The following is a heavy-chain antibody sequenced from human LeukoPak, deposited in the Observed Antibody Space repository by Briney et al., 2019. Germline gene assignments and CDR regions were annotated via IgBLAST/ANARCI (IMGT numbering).Heavy chain of an antibody. D-gene: IGHD6-6*01. CDR1: GCTFSSYE. J-gene: IGHJ4*02. CDR3: SRYHSSPLTN. CDR2: ISSSGSSI. V-gene: IGHV3-48*03. Sequence: GGSLRLSRAVSGCTFSSYEINSVRQAPGKGLEWVSYISSSGSSIYYADSVKGRFTISRDNAKNSLYLQMNSLRAEDTAIYYGSRYHSSPLTNWGQGTLVTVSS.